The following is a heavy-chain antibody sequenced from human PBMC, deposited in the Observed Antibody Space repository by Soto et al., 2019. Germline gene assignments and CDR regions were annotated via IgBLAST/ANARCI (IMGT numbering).Heavy chain of an antibody. J-gene: IGHJ4*02. Sequence: QVQLVQSGAEVKKPGASVKVSCKASGYTLSDANINWVRQAPGQGPEWMGIFNPRADTTNYAQKFQGRVTMTRDTSRSTVYMELSSVRSEDTAVYYCVRDLRVGGDYWGQGTLVTVSS. V-gene: IGHV1-46*01. CDR1: GYTLSDAN. D-gene: IGHD1-26*01. CDR2: FNPRADTT. CDR3: VRDLRVGGDY.